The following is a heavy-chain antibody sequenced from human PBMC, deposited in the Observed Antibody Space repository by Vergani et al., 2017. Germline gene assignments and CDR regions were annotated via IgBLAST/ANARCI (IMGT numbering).Heavy chain of an antibody. CDR3: ATKSCGTPGCQIGDFRE. J-gene: IGHJ1*01. D-gene: IGHD1-1*01. Sequence: QVHLVESGGGVVQPGRSLRLSCVVSGFTSSYYGMHWVRQAPGKGLEWVAVISYDGTQKYYADSVKGRFTISRDNYKSTLYLQMNSLRTEDTAVYYCATKSCGTPGCQIGDFREWVQGTMVTVSS. CDR2: ISYDGTQK. CDR1: GFTSSYYG. V-gene: IGHV3-30*03.